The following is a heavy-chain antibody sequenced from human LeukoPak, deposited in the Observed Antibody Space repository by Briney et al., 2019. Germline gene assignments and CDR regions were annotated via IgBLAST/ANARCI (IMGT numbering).Heavy chain of an antibody. CDR2: IYYSGST. CDR1: GGSISSYY. V-gene: IGHV4-59*01. CDR3: ARYLAGGPFDY. Sequence: TPSETLSLTCTVSGGSISSYYWSWIRRPPGKGLEWIGYIYYSGSTNYNPSLKSRVTISVDTSKNQFSLKLSSVTTADTAVYYCARYLAGGPFDYWGQGTLVTVSS. J-gene: IGHJ4*02. D-gene: IGHD2-8*02.